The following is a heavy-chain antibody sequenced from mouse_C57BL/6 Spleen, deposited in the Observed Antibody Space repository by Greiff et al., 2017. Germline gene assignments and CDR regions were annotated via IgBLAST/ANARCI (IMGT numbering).Heavy chain of an antibody. J-gene: IGHJ4*01. CDR3: TTGYYGSSYGDAMDD. D-gene: IGHD1-1*01. V-gene: IGHV14-4*01. CDR2: IDPENGDT. CDR1: GFNIKDDY. Sequence: VQLQQSGAELVRPGASVKLSCTASGFNIKDDYMPWVKQRPEQGLEWIGWIDPENGDTEYASKFQGKATITADTSSNTAYLQLSSLTSEDTAGYYCTTGYYGSSYGDAMDDWGQGTSVTVSS.